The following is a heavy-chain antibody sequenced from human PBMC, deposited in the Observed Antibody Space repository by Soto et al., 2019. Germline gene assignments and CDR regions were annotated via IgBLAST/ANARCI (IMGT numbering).Heavy chain of an antibody. CDR2: IDYSGST. V-gene: IGHV4-31*03. Sequence: PSETLSLTCTVSGGSIRTGVYFWTWIRQHPGKGLEWIGYIDYSGSTIYNPSLKSRVTMSVDTSKNQFSLKMSSVTAADTAVYYCARDNGGNSALDKWGQGTLVTVSS. D-gene: IGHD2-21*01. J-gene: IGHJ4*02. CDR3: ARDNGGNSALDK. CDR1: GGSIRTGVYF.